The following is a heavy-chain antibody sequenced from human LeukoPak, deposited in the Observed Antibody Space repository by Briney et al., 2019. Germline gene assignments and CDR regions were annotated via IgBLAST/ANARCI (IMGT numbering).Heavy chain of an antibody. CDR3: ARSYTDYGDYNDAFDI. CDR2: IYSGGST. V-gene: IGHV3-53*01. Sequence: GGSLRLSCAASGFTFSDYYMSWVRQAPGKGLEWVSVIYSGGSTYYADSVKGRFTISRDNSKNTLYLQMNSLRAEDTAVYYCARSYTDYGDYNDAFDIWGQGTMVTVSS. D-gene: IGHD4-17*01. J-gene: IGHJ3*02. CDR1: GFTFSDYY.